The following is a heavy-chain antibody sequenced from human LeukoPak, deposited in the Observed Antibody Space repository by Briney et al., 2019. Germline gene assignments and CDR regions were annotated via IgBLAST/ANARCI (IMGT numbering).Heavy chain of an antibody. CDR1: GGSVSSGGYY. V-gene: IGHV4-39*01. CDR3: ARHLRVSYSSD. J-gene: IGHJ3*01. D-gene: IGHD6-25*01. CDR2: IYYSGST. Sequence: SETLSLTCTVSGGSVSSGGYYWSWIRQHPGKGLEWIGYIYYSGSTYYNPSLKSRVTISVDTSKNQFSLKLSSVTAADTAVYYCARHLRVSYSSDWGQGTMVTVSS.